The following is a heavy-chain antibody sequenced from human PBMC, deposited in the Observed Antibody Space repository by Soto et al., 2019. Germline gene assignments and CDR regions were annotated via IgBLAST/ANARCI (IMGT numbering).Heavy chain of an antibody. CDR3: AKFGMATTKRSPPYYIDY. J-gene: IGHJ4*02. CDR1: GFTFSSYS. CDR2: ISSSSSYI. V-gene: IGHV3-21*01. D-gene: IGHD1-1*01. Sequence: PGGSLRLSCAASGFTFSSYSMNWVRQAPGKGLEWVSSISSSSSYIYYADSVKGRFTISRDNAKNSLYLQMNSLRAEDTAVYYCAKFGMATTKRSPPYYIDYWGQGALVTVSS.